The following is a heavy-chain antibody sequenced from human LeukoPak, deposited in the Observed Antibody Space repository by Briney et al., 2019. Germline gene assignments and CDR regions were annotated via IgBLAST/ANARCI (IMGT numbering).Heavy chain of an antibody. Sequence: GASVKVSCKASGYTFTSYGISWVRQAPGQGLEWMGWISAYNGNTNYAQKLQGRVTMTTDTSTSTAYMELRSLRSDDTAVYYCARDPDSWTVTPPFDYWGQGTLVTVSS. V-gene: IGHV1-18*01. CDR1: GYTFTSYG. CDR2: ISAYNGNT. CDR3: ARDPDSWTVTPPFDY. D-gene: IGHD4-17*01. J-gene: IGHJ4*02.